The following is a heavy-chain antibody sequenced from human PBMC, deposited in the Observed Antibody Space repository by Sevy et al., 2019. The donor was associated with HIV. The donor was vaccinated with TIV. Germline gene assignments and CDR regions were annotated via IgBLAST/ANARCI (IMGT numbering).Heavy chain of an antibody. CDR2: INRDESAR. Sequence: GGSLRLSCAASGFSFRSYWMTWVRQAPGKGLEWVANINRDESARNYVDSLKGRFTISRDNAKNLLYLQINSLRVDDTAVYYCGTDDRPGGWLFDFWGPGAQVTVSS. CDR1: GFSFRSYW. D-gene: IGHD6-19*01. CDR3: GTDDRPGGWLFDF. V-gene: IGHV3-7*01. J-gene: IGHJ4*02.